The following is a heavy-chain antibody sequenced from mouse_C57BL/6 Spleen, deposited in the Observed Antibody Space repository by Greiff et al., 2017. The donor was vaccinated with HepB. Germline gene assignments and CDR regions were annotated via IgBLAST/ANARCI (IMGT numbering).Heavy chain of an antibody. Sequence: EVMLVESGGGLVKPGGSLKLSCAASGFTFSSYAMSWVRQTPEKRLEWVATISDGGSYTYYPDNVKGRFTISRDNAKNNLYLQMSHLKSEDTAMYYCASDQYYGSSYVAWFAYWGQGTLVTVSA. V-gene: IGHV5-4*03. CDR3: ASDQYYGSSYVAWFAY. CDR1: GFTFSSYA. D-gene: IGHD1-1*01. J-gene: IGHJ3*01. CDR2: ISDGGSYT.